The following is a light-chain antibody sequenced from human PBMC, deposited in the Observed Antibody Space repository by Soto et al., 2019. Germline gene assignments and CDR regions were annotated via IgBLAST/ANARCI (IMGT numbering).Light chain of an antibody. Sequence: EIVWTQSPGTLSLSPGERATLSCSASQSVSSNYLTWYQQKPGQAPRLLIYGASSRATCIPDRFSGSGSGADFTLTISRLEPEDFAVYYCQQYGSSPFTFGPGTKVDIK. V-gene: IGKV3-20*01. CDR1: QSVSSNY. CDR3: QQYGSSPFT. CDR2: GAS. J-gene: IGKJ3*01.